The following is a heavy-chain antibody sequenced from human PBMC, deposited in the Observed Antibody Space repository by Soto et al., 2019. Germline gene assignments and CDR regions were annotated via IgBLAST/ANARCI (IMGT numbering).Heavy chain of an antibody. J-gene: IGHJ4*02. CDR3: AKRGPPVVAVSIGYFDY. Sequence: EVQLLESGGGLVQPGGSLRLSCAASGFTFSSYAMSWVRQAPGKGLEWVSAISGSGGSTYYADSVKGRFTISRDNAKNTLYLQMNSLRADDTAVYYCAKRGPPVVAVSIGYFDYWGQGTLVTVSS. D-gene: IGHD2-15*01. V-gene: IGHV3-23*01. CDR1: GFTFSSYA. CDR2: ISGSGGST.